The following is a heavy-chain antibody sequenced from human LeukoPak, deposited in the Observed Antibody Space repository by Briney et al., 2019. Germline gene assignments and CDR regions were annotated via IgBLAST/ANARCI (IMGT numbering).Heavy chain of an antibody. J-gene: IGHJ4*02. V-gene: IGHV3-23*01. D-gene: IGHD2-2*01. CDR2: VSGSGDST. Sequence: GGPLRLSCAASESTFSTYAMSWSRQPPGKGLEWVSAVSGSGDSTYYADSVKGRFTISRDNSKNTLYLQMNSLRAEDTAVYYCAKVFLYQLRHLDYWGQGTLVTVSS. CDR3: AKVFLYQLRHLDY. CDR1: ESTFSTYA.